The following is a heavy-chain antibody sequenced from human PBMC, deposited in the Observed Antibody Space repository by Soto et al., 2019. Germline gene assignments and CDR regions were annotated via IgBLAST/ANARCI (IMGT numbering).Heavy chain of an antibody. Sequence: SETLSLTCSVSGDSISSSYWSWIRQPPGKGLEWIGYIYYSGSTNYNPSLKSRVTISLDTSKNQFSLKVSSVTAADTAVYYCITDGPDGRAYWGQGTQVTVSS. V-gene: IGHV4-59*01. CDR1: GDSISSSY. D-gene: IGHD2-8*01. CDR2: IYYSGST. CDR3: ITDGPDGRAY. J-gene: IGHJ4*02.